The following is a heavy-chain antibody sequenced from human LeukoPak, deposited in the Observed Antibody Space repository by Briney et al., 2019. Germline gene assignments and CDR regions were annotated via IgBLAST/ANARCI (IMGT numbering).Heavy chain of an antibody. V-gene: IGHV1-69*05. CDR2: IIPIFGTA. D-gene: IGHD1-26*01. Sequence: SVKVPCKASGGTFSSYAISWVRQAPGQGLESMGGIIPIFGTANYAQKFQGRVTITTDESTSTAYMELSSLRSEDTAVYYCARGGYSGSSGDAFDIWGQGTMVTVSS. CDR1: GGTFSSYA. J-gene: IGHJ3*02. CDR3: ARGGYSGSSGDAFDI.